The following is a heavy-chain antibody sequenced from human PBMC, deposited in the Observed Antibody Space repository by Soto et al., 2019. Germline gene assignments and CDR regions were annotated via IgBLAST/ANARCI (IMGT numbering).Heavy chain of an antibody. CDR1: GFTFTAYY. CDR3: SRENWFQDY. Sequence: EVQLVESGGGLVQPGGSLRLSCAASGFTFTAYYMTWVRQAPGEGLEWVASIKNDGSEQYYVDSVKGRFTISRDNAKNSLYLQMNSLRAGDTALYYCSRENWFQDYWGQGTLVTVSS. D-gene: IGHD3-10*01. CDR2: IKNDGSEQ. V-gene: IGHV3-7*03. J-gene: IGHJ4*02.